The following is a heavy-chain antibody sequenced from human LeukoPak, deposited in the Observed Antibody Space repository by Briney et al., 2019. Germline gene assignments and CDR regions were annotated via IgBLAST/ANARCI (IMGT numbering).Heavy chain of an antibody. CDR3: AKAKNDDSSGYYDV. D-gene: IGHD3-22*01. J-gene: IGHJ4*02. Sequence: GGSLRLSCAASGFTFDDYAMHWVRQAPVKGLEWVSGISWNSGSIGYADSVKGRFTISRDNAKNSLYLQMNSLRAEDTALCYCAKAKNDDSSGYYDVWGQGTLVTVSS. CDR1: GFTFDDYA. CDR2: ISWNSGSI. V-gene: IGHV3-9*01.